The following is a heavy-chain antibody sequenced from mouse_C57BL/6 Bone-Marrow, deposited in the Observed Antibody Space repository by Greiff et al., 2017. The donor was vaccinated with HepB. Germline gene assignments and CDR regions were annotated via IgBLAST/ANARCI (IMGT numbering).Heavy chain of an antibody. CDR2: IHPNSGST. D-gene: IGHD2-2*01. V-gene: IGHV1-64*01. J-gene: IGHJ4*01. Sequence: QVQLQQSGAELVKPGASVKLSCKASGYTFTSYWMHWVKQRPGQGLEWIGMIHPNSGSTNYNEKFKSKATLTVDKSSSTAYMELRSLTSEDSAVYYCTRGGLPYYYAMDYWGQGTSVTVSS. CDR3: TRGGLPYYYAMDY. CDR1: GYTFTSYW.